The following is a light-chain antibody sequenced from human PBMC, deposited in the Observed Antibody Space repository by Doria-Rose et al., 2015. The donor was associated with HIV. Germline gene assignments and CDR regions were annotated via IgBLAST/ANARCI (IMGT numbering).Light chain of an antibody. CDR2: DGS. J-gene: IGKJ1*01. CDR1: HSFSSTY. CDR3: HQYGTSWT. Sequence: EIVLTQSPGTLSLSPEGRATLSCRASHSFSSTYLAWYQQKTGQAPSLLIYDGSTRATGIPGRFSASGSGTDFTLTINRLEPEDFALYYCHQYGTSWTFGQGTKVEI. V-gene: IGKV3-20*01.